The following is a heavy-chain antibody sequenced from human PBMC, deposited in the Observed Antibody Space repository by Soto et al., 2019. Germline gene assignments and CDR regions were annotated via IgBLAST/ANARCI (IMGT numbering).Heavy chain of an antibody. CDR1: RFTFSNAW. V-gene: IGHV3-15*01. CDR3: TTDNWSGGRWAGWDV. Sequence: EVQLVESGGGLVKPGGSLRLSCAASRFTFSNAWMSWVRQAPGKGLEWVGRIKSKTDGGTTDYAAPVKGRFSISRDDSKNTLFLQMASLKTEDTAVYYRTTDNWSGGRWAGWDVWGKGTTVTVSS. D-gene: IGHD2-15*01. J-gene: IGHJ6*04. CDR2: IKSKTDGGTT.